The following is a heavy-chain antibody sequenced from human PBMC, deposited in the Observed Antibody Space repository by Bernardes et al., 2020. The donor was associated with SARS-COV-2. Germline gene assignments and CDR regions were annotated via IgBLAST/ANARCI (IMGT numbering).Heavy chain of an antibody. Sequence: SEPLSLTCTVLGGSISSSNYYWGWSRQAPGKGLEWIGSIYSSGSSYYNPSLQSRVTASVDTSKNPFSLRPSFETAADTEMYYCAGSSCGVDCYSGGLRCWDYGMDGWGQGTTVTVSS. CDR2: IYSSGSS. V-gene: IGHV4-39*01. CDR1: GGSISSSNYY. D-gene: IGHD2-21*01. CDR3: AGSSCGVDCYSGGLRCWDYGMDG. J-gene: IGHJ6*02.